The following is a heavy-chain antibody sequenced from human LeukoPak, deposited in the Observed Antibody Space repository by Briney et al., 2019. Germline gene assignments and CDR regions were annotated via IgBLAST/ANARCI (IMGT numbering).Heavy chain of an antibody. J-gene: IGHJ4*02. D-gene: IGHD5-12*01. Sequence: GGSLRLSCAASGFTFSSYAMSWVRQAPGKGLEWVSAISGSGGSTYYADSVKGRFTISRDNSKNTLYLQMNSLRAEDTAVYHCAKTVDIVATTSYYFDYWGQGTLVTVSS. CDR2: ISGSGGST. V-gene: IGHV3-23*01. CDR1: GFTFSSYA. CDR3: AKTVDIVATTSYYFDY.